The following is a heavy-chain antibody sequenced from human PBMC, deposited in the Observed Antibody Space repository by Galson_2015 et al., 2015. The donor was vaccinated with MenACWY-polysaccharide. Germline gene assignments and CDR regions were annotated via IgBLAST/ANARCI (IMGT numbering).Heavy chain of an antibody. V-gene: IGHV3-74*01. J-gene: IGHJ4*02. Sequence: SLRLSCAVSGFTFSNYWMHWVRQAPGEGLVWVSRIKSDGSTTNNADSVKGRFIISRDNAKSTLYLEMNSLRAEDTAVCYCANSISGGKLEYWGQGSLVTVSS. D-gene: IGHD4-23*01. CDR3: ANSISGGKLEY. CDR2: IKSDGSTT. CDR1: GFTFSNYW.